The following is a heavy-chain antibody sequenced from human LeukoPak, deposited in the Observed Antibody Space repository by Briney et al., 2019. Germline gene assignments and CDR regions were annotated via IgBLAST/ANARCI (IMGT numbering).Heavy chain of an antibody. CDR2: INPNSGGT. CDR3: ARRPAPRPGIAAAGGGVPLFYYGMDV. D-gene: IGHD6-13*01. CDR1: GFTFSSYA. V-gene: IGHV1-2*02. J-gene: IGHJ6*02. Sequence: PGGSLRLSCAASGFTFSSYAMHWVRQAPRQGLEWMGWINPNSGGTNYAQKFQGRVTMTRDTSISTAYKELSRLRSDDTAVYYCARRPAPRPGIAAAGGGVPLFYYGMDVWGQGTTVTVSS.